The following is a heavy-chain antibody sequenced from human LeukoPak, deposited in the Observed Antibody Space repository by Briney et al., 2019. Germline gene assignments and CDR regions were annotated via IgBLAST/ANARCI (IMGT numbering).Heavy chain of an antibody. J-gene: IGHJ3*02. CDR3: ARAGYCSSTSCYSRDDAFDI. D-gene: IGHD2-2*02. V-gene: IGHV3-74*01. CDR2: IYIDGSST. Sequence: GGSLRLSCAASGFTFGSYWMHWVRQAPGKGLVWVSRIYIDGSSTTYADSVKGRFTISRDNAKNTLYLQMNSLRAEDTAVYYCARAGYCSSTSCYSRDDAFDIWGQGTMVTVSS. CDR1: GFTFGSYW.